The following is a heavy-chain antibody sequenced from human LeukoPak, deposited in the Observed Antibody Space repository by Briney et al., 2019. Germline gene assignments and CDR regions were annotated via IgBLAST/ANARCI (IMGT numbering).Heavy chain of an antibody. CDR2: IIPIFGTA. D-gene: IGHD3-3*01. J-gene: IGHJ3*02. Sequence: ASVKVSCKASGYTFTSYDINWVRQATGQGLEWMGGIIPIFGTANYAQKFQGRVTITTDESTSTAYMELSSLRSEDTAVYYCARDGSGDFWSGYAFDIWGQGTMVTVSS. V-gene: IGHV1-69*05. CDR1: GYTFTSYD. CDR3: ARDGSGDFWSGYAFDI.